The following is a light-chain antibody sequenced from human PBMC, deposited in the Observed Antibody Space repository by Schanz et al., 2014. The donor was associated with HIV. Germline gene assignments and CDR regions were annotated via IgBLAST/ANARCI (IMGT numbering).Light chain of an antibody. J-gene: IGLJ3*02. CDR2: EVS. Sequence: QSALTQPPSASGSPGQSVTISCTGTSSDVGGYNYVSWYQQHPGKAPKLMIYEVSKRPSGVSNRVSGSKSGNTASLTISGLQAEDEADYYCSSYTTITTRVFGGGTKLTVL. CDR1: SSDVGGYNY. CDR3: SSYTTITTRV. V-gene: IGLV2-14*01.